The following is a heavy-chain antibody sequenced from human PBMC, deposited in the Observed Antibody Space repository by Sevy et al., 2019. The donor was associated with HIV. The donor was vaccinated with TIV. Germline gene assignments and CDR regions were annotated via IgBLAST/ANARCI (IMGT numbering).Heavy chain of an antibody. D-gene: IGHD6-25*01. CDR1: GGSISTATYY. Sequence: SETLSLTCTVSGGSISTATYYWGWIRQPPGKGLEGVGSIYYRGSTYYNPSLKSRVTLSIDTSKNQFSLKVKSVTAADTAVYYCASRDAPAAGAFDPWGQGTLVTVSS. J-gene: IGHJ5*02. CDR2: IYYRGST. V-gene: IGHV4-39*01. CDR3: ASRDAPAAGAFDP.